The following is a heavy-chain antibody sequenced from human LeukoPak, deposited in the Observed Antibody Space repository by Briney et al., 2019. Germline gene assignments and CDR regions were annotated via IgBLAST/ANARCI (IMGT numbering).Heavy chain of an antibody. CDR1: GGSISSYY. CDR2: IYTSGST. V-gene: IGHV4-4*07. CDR3: ARDSSGYPPYNWFDP. J-gene: IGHJ5*02. D-gene: IGHD3-22*01. Sequence: PSETLSLTCTVSGGSISSYYWSWIRQPAGKGLEWIGRIYTSGSTNYNPSLKSRVTISVDKSKNQFSLKLSSVTAADTAVYYCARDSSGYPPYNWFDPWGQGTLVTASS.